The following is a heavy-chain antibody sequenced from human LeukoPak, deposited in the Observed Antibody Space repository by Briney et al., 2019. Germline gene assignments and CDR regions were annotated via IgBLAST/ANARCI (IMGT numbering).Heavy chain of an antibody. V-gene: IGHV1-24*01. CDR3: ARAPSDPDAFDI. CDR1: GYTLTELS. Sequence: ASVKVSCKVSGYTLTELSMHWVRQAPGKGLEWMGGFDPEDGETIYAQKFQGRVTMTTDTSTSTAYMELRSLRSDDTAVYYCARAPSDPDAFDIWGQGTMVTVSS. CDR2: FDPEDGET. J-gene: IGHJ3*02. D-gene: IGHD6-6*01.